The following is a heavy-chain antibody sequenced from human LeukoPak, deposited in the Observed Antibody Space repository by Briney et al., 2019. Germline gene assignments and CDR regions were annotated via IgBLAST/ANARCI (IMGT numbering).Heavy chain of an antibody. CDR2: ISYSGST. CDR1: AGFLNSHD. V-gene: IGHV4-59*08. D-gene: IGHD6-19*01. J-gene: IGHJ3*01. Sequence: PSDTLSLTCALWAGFLNSHDWRWPRHPPGKGLEWFGCISYSGSTKYNPSLKSRVTIPVDTSKYQFSLKVNSVPAAETDGYYCARPYNWGWYGLFDFWGQGTMVTVSS. CDR3: ARPYNWGWYGLFDF.